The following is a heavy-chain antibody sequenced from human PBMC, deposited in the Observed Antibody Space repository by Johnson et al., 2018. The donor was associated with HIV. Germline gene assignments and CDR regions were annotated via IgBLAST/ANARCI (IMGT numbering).Heavy chain of an antibody. CDR2: ISWNSGSI. Sequence: EVQLVESGGGLVQPGRSLRLSCAASGFTFDDYAMHWVRQVPGKGLEWVSGISWNSGSIGYADSVKGRFTISRDNAKNSLYLQMNSLRAEDTAVYYCAKAMGGWLLAHAFDIWGQGTMVTISS. CDR1: GFTFDDYA. CDR3: AKAMGGWLLAHAFDI. D-gene: IGHD3-22*01. J-gene: IGHJ3*02. V-gene: IGHV3-9*01.